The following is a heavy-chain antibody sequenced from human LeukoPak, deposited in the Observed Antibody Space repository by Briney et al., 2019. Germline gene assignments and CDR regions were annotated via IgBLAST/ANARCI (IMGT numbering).Heavy chain of an antibody. CDR2: ISSNSRTI. V-gene: IGHV3-48*03. J-gene: IGHJ4*02. Sequence: GGSLRLSCATSGFSFSTQEMTWVRQAPGKGLEWVSYISSNSRTIYHSDSVKGRFTISRDNTRNSVFLQLNSLRVEDTGFYYCARGSYTGFDLYFDYWGQGTLVTVSS. D-gene: IGHD5-12*01. CDR1: GFSFSTQE. CDR3: ARGSYTGFDLYFDY.